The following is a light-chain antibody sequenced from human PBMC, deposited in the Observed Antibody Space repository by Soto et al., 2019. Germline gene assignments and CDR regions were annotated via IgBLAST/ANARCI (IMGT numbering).Light chain of an antibody. V-gene: IGKV3-20*01. CDR1: QSVTNTY. Sequence: EIVLTQSPGTLSLSPGERVTLSCRASQSVTNTYLAWYQQKPVQAPRLLIYGASNRATGIPDRFSGSGSGTDFTLTISRLEPEDFAVYYCQHYGNSLQLTFGGGTKVEIK. CDR2: GAS. CDR3: QHYGNSLQLT. J-gene: IGKJ4*01.